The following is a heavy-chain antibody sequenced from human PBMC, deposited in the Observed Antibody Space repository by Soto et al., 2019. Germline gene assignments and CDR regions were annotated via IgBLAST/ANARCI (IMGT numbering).Heavy chain of an antibody. Sequence: PGGSLRLSCAASGFTFSSYAMSWVRQAPGKGLEWVSAISGSGGSTYYADSVEGRFTISRDNSKNTLYLQMNSLRAEDTAVYYCAKGTTKVTTSLMEFDYWGQGTLVTVSS. CDR3: AKGTTKVTTSLMEFDY. D-gene: IGHD4-17*01. CDR1: GFTFSSYA. V-gene: IGHV3-23*01. J-gene: IGHJ4*02. CDR2: ISGSGGST.